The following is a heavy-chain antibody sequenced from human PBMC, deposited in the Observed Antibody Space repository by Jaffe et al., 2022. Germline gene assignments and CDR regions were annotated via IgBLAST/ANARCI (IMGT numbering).Heavy chain of an antibody. D-gene: IGHD3-10*01. CDR1: DYSITSGYY. J-gene: IGHJ4*02. V-gene: IGHV4-38-2*02. Sequence: QVQLQESGPGLVTPSETLSLTCTVSDYSITSGYYWGWIRQPPGKGLEWIGNIYHSGSTYYNPSLTSRVTISVDTSKNLFSLKLTSVTAADTAVYYCARHKNYYGSGWTLDYWGQGALVTVSS. CDR2: IYHSGST. CDR3: ARHKNYYGSGWTLDY.